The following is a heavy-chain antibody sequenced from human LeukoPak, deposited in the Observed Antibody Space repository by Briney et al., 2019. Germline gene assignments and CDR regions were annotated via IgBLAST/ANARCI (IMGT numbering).Heavy chain of an antibody. Sequence: GRSLRLSCAASGFTFSSYGMHWVRQAPGKGLEWVAVIWYDGGNKYYADSVKGRFTISRDNSKNTLYLQMNSLRAEDTAVYYCARDLSGNDAFDIWGQGTMVTVSS. D-gene: IGHD6-25*01. CDR1: GFTFSSYG. J-gene: IGHJ3*02. V-gene: IGHV3-33*01. CDR2: IWYDGGNK. CDR3: ARDLSGNDAFDI.